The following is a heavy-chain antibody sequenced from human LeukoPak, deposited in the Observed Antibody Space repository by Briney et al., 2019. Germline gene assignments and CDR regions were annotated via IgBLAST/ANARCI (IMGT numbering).Heavy chain of an antibody. V-gene: IGHV3-73*01. Sequence: PGGSLKLSCAASGFTFSGSAMHWVRQASGKGLEWVGLIRSTTNNYATAYAASVRGRFTISRDDSKDTAYLQMNSLKTEDTAVYYCTGGSGWYSPDDWGQGTLVTVSS. D-gene: IGHD6-19*01. CDR1: GFTFSGSA. J-gene: IGHJ4*02. CDR3: TGGSGWYSPDD. CDR2: IRSTTNNYAT.